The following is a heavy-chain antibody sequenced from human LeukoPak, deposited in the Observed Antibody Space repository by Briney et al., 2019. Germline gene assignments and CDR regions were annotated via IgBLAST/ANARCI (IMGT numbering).Heavy chain of an antibody. Sequence: GGSLRLSCAASGFTFSSYSMNWVRQTPGKGLEWVANIKQDGSEKYYVDSVKGRFTISRDNAKNSLYLQMNSLRAEDTAVYYCARGSPGLYCSGGSCYFDYWGQGTLVTVSS. J-gene: IGHJ4*02. D-gene: IGHD2-15*01. CDR3: ARGSPGLYCSGGSCYFDY. CDR1: GFTFSSYS. V-gene: IGHV3-7*01. CDR2: IKQDGSEK.